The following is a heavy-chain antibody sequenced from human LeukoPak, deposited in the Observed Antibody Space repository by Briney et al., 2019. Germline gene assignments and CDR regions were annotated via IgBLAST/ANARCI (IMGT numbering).Heavy chain of an antibody. D-gene: IGHD2-2*01. CDR2: MNPNSGNT. CDR1: GYTFTSYD. V-gene: IGHV1-8*03. J-gene: IGHJ6*03. Sequence: GASVKVSCKASGYTFTSYDINWVRQATGQGLEWMGWMNPNSGNTGYAQKFQGRVTITRNTSISTAYMELSSLRSEDTAVYYCARMKGRGYQLLWAGPYYYYMDVWGKGTTVTVSS. CDR3: ARMKGRGYQLLWAGPYYYYMDV.